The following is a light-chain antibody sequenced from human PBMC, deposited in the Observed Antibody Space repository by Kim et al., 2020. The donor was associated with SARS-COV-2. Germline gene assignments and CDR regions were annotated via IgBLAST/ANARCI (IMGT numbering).Light chain of an antibody. Sequence: SYELTQPPSVSVSPGQTASITCSGDKLGDKYACWYQQKQGQSPVLVIYQDSKRPSGIPERFSGSNSGNTATLTISGTQAMDEADYYCQAWDSSWVFG. J-gene: IGLJ3*02. V-gene: IGLV3-1*01. CDR3: QAWDSSWV. CDR2: QDS. CDR1: KLGDKY.